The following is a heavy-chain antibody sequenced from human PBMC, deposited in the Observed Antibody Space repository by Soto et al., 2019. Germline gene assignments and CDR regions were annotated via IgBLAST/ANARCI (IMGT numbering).Heavy chain of an antibody. CDR2: IYPGDSDT. CDR3: ASQEMATKNVDAFDI. D-gene: IGHD5-12*01. J-gene: IGHJ3*02. Sequence: KGLEWMGIIYPGDSDTRYSPSFQGQVTISADKSISTAYLQWSSLKASDTAMYYCASQEMATKNVDAFDIWGQGTMVTVS. V-gene: IGHV5-51*01.